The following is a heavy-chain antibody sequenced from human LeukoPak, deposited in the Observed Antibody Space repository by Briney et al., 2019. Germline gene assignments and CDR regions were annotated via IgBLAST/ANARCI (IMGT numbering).Heavy chain of an antibody. CDR2: VNPDDSET. D-gene: IGHD3-10*01. Sequence: GESLKISCKSPGYRFTSHWIGWVRQMPGKGLEWRGIVNPDDSETIYSPSFQGPVTNPAEQSITTASRPWDRLKASDPALIYCARLRWPRGGRSSFDYWGQGALVTVSS. J-gene: IGHJ4*02. V-gene: IGHV5-51*01. CDR3: ARLRWPRGGRSSFDY. CDR1: GYRFTSHW.